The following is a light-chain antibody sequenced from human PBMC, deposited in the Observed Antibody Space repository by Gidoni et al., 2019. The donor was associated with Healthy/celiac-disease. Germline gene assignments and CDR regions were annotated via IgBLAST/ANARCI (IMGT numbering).Light chain of an antibody. Sequence: EIQLTQSAATLSLSPGERATLSCRASQLVSSYLAWYQQKPGQAPRLLIYDASNRATGIPARFSGSGSGTDFTLTISSLEPEDFAVYYCQQRSNWPLTFGGGTKVEIK. V-gene: IGKV3-11*01. CDR2: DAS. J-gene: IGKJ4*01. CDR1: QLVSSY. CDR3: QQRSNWPLT.